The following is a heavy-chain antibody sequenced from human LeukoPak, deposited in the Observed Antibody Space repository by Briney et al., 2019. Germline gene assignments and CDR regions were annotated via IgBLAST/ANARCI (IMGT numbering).Heavy chain of an antibody. D-gene: IGHD3-22*01. CDR3: ARGATMSKKYDSSGPPVS. CDR1: GGTFSSYA. J-gene: IGHJ5*02. CDR2: IIPIFGTA. Sequence: GASVKVSCKASGGTFSSYAISWVRQAPGQGLEWMGGIIPIFGTANYAQKFQGRVTITTDESTSTAYMELSSLRSEDTAVYYCARGATMSKKYDSSGPPVSWCQGTLVTVSP. V-gene: IGHV1-69*05.